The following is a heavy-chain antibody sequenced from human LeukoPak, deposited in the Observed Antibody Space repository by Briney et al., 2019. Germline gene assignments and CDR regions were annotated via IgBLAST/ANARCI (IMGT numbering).Heavy chain of an antibody. D-gene: IGHD2-2*02. CDR2: ISSSSSYI. Sequence: PGGSLRLSCAASGFTFSSYSMNWVRQAPGKGLEWVSSISSSSSYIYYADSVKGRFTISRDNAKNSLYLQMNSLGAEDTAVYYCARDSYCSSTSCYTNLDYWGQGTLVTVSS. CDR3: ARDSYCSSTSCYTNLDY. CDR1: GFTFSSYS. J-gene: IGHJ4*02. V-gene: IGHV3-21*01.